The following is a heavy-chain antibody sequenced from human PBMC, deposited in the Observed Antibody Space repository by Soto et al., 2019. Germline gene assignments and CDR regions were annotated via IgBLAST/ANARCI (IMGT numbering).Heavy chain of an antibody. CDR3: ARLFWSGYYEPTYFDY. Sequence: GASVKVSCTASGGRLSSYAISWVRQAPGQGLEWMGGIIPIFGTANYAQKFQGRVTITADESTSTAYMELSSLRSEDTAVYYCARLFWSGYYEPTYFDYWGQGTLVTVSS. J-gene: IGHJ4*02. CDR2: IIPIFGTA. D-gene: IGHD3-3*01. V-gene: IGHV1-69*13. CDR1: GGRLSSYA.